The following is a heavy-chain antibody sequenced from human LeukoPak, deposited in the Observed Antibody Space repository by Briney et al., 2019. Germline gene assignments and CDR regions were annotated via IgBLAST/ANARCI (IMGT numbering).Heavy chain of an antibody. CDR3: ARVRGDSYYYYDMDV. D-gene: IGHD2-21*02. CDR2: ITNSGSTK. J-gene: IGHJ6*03. Sequence: GGSLRLSCVASGFIFSSYEMIWVRQAPGKGLEWVSFITNSGSTKYYADSVKGRVTISRDNAKNSLDLQMNGLSAEDTAVYYCARVRGDSYYYYDMDVWGKGIAVTVSS. V-gene: IGHV3-48*03. CDR1: GFIFSSYE.